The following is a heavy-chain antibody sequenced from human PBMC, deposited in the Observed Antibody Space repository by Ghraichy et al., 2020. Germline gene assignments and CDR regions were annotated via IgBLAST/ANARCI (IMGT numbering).Heavy chain of an antibody. CDR2: IYYSGST. J-gene: IGHJ5*02. V-gene: IGHV4-31*03. Sequence: SETLSLTCTVSGGSISSGGYYWSWIRQHPGKGLEWIGYIYYSGSTYYNPSLKSRVTISVDTSKNQFSLKLSSVTAADTAVYYCAGSLKESGYSSLFRFDPWGQGTLVTVSS. CDR1: GGSISSGGYY. CDR3: AGSLKESGYSSLFRFDP. D-gene: IGHD3-3*01.